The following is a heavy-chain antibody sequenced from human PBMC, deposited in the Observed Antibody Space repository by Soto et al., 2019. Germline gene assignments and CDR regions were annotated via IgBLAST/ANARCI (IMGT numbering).Heavy chain of an antibody. CDR2: IWYDGSNK. CDR3: ARDPYDSSGYYNNWFDP. D-gene: IGHD3-22*01. V-gene: IGHV3-33*01. J-gene: IGHJ5*02. Sequence: QVQLVESGGGVVQPGRSLRLSCAASGFTFSSYGMHWVRQAPGKGLEWVAVIWYDGSNKYYADSVKGRFTISRDNSKNTRYLQMNSLRAEDTAVYYCARDPYDSSGYYNNWFDPWGQGTLVTVSS. CDR1: GFTFSSYG.